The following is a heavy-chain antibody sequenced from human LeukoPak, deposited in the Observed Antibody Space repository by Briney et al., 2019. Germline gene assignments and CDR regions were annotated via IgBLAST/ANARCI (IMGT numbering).Heavy chain of an antibody. CDR2: INHSGST. D-gene: IGHD6-13*01. V-gene: IGHV4-34*01. Sequence: SETLSLTCAVYGGSFSGYYWSWIRQPPGKGLEWIGEINHSGSTNYNPSLKSRVTISVDTSKNQFSLKLSSVTAADTAVYYCARRVAAAIHAFDIWGQGTMVTVSS. J-gene: IGHJ3*02. CDR1: GGSFSGYY. CDR3: ARRVAAAIHAFDI.